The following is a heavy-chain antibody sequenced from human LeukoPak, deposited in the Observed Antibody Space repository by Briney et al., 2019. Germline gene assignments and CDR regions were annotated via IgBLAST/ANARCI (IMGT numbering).Heavy chain of an antibody. V-gene: IGHV3-23*01. CDR2: ISGSGGST. J-gene: IGHJ3*02. CDR3: ARDMGAPHDI. CDR1: GFTFSSYG. D-gene: IGHD1-26*01. Sequence: PGGSLRLSCAASGFTFSSYGMSWVRQAPGKGLEWVSAISGSGGSTYYADSVKGRFTISRDNAKNSLYLQMNSLRAEDTAVYYCARDMGAPHDIWGQGTMVTVSS.